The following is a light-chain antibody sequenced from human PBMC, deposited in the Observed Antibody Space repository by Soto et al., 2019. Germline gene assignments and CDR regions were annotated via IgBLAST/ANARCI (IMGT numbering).Light chain of an antibody. CDR3: QQYGSSPRT. Sequence: EIVLTQSPGTLSLSPGDRATLSCRASQSVRSNSLAWYQQKCGQAPKLLIYGASIRATGIPDRFSGSGSGTDFTLTISRLKPEDFAVYYCQQYGSSPRTFGQGTRVEIK. CDR1: QSVRSNS. CDR2: GAS. V-gene: IGKV3-20*01. J-gene: IGKJ1*01.